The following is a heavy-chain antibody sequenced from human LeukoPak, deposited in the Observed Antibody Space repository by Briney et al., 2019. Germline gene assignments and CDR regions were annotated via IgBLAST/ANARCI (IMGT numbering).Heavy chain of an antibody. D-gene: IGHD2-21*02. J-gene: IGHJ3*02. CDR1: GYSISSGYY. CDR3: ARRRVTDYSYAFDT. CDR2: IYHSGST. Sequence: KPSETLSLTCAVSGYSISSGYYWGWIRQPPGKGLEWIGSIYHSGSTYYNPSLKSRVTISVDTSKNQFSLKLSSVTAADTAVYYCARRRVTDYSYAFDTWGQGTMVTVSS. V-gene: IGHV4-38-2*01.